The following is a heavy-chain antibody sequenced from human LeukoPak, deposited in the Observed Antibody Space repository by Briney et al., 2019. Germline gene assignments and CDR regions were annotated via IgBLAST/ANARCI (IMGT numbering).Heavy chain of an antibody. V-gene: IGHV4-59*01. CDR2: IYYSGST. CDR3: ARERYSSSWYADY. Sequence: SETLSLTCTVSGGSISSYYWSWIRQPPGKGLERIGYIYYSGSTNYNPSLKSRVTISVDTSKNQFSLKLSSVTAADTAVYYCARERYSSSWYADYWGQGTLVTVSS. CDR1: GGSISSYY. D-gene: IGHD6-13*01. J-gene: IGHJ4*02.